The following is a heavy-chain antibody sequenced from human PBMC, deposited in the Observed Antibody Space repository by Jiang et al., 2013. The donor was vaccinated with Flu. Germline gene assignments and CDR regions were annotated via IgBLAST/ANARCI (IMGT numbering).Heavy chain of an antibody. CDR3: ARERSGSYASGTYCLDY. D-gene: IGHD3-10*01. V-gene: IGHV3-30-3*01. J-gene: IGHJ4*02. Sequence: VQLLESGGGVVQPGRSLRLSCAASGFTFSNFAMHWVRQAPGKGLEWVALISYDGAKEYYADSVKGRFTISRDNSRNTLYVQMNSLRAEDTAVYHCARERSGSYASGTYCLDYWGQGTLVTVSS. CDR1: GFTFSNFA. CDR2: ISYDGAKE.